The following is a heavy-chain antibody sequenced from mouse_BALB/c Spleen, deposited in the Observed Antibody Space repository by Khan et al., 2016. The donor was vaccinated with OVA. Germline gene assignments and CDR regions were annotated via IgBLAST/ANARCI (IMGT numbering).Heavy chain of an antibody. D-gene: IGHD1-1*01. CDR3: ARRGLRWDFDD. Sequence: VQLQESGAELAKPGASVKMSCKASGYTFINYWILWVKQRPGQGLEWIGYINPSTGYTEYNQHFKDKATLTADKSSSTAYMQLSSLTSEDSAVYYCARRGLRWDFDDWGQGTTLTVSS. J-gene: IGHJ2*01. CDR1: GYTFINYW. V-gene: IGHV1-7*01. CDR2: INPSTGYT.